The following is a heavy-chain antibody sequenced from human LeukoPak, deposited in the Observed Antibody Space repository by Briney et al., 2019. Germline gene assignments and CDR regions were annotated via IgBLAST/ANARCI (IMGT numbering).Heavy chain of an antibody. J-gene: IGHJ4*02. D-gene: IGHD1-26*01. CDR1: GGSISSGGYY. CDR2: IYYSGST. V-gene: IGHV4-31*03. CDR3: ARYSGSYYFDY. Sequence: PSETLSLTCTVSGGSISSGGYYWSWIRQHPGKGLEWIGYIYYSGSTYYNPSLKSRVTISVDTSKNQFSLKLSSVTAAGTAVYYCARYSGSYYFDYWGQGTLVTVSS.